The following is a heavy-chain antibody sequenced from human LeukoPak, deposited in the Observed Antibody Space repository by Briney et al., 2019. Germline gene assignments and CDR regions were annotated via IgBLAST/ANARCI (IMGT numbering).Heavy chain of an antibody. CDR2: ISGSGGST. V-gene: IGHV3-23*01. CDR1: GFTFSSYA. D-gene: IGHD3-22*01. J-gene: IGHJ4*02. Sequence: PGGSLRLSCAASGFTFSSYAMSWVRQAPGKGLEWVSAISGSGGSTYYADSVKGRFTISRDNSKYTLYLQMNSLRAEDTAVYYCAKLPIVATAYYYDSSGYGESYWGQGTLVTVSS. CDR3: AKLPIVATAYYYDSSGYGESY.